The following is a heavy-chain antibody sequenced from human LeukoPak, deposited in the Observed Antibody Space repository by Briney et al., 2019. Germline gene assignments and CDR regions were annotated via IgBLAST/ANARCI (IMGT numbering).Heavy chain of an antibody. V-gene: IGHV4-4*07. CDR3: AREGGDPRWLDP. CDR2: INNSGST. D-gene: IGHD6-25*01. J-gene: IGHJ5*02. Sequence: SETLSLTCTVSGGSISTFYWTWIRQPAGKGLEWIGRINNSGSTNYNPSLRCRVSMSVDRSKNQFSVTLSSVTAADAAVYFCAREGGDPRWLDPWGQGTLVTVSS. CDR1: GGSISTFY.